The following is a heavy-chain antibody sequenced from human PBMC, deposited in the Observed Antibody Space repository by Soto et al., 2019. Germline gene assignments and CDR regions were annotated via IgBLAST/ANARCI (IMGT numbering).Heavy chain of an antibody. Sequence: QVHLVESGGGVVQPGRSLRLSCGSSGVIFKDYVMPWVRQAPARGREWVSIVWSDGTTKYYADSLKGRFTISRDDLTNTLYLQMISLRAEDTAVYLCAREGARRYFLPLWGQRTLVIASS. V-gene: IGHV3-33*01. D-gene: IGHD3-10*01. CDR3: AREGARRYFLPL. CDR1: GVIFKDYV. CDR2: VWSDGTTK. J-gene: IGHJ4*02.